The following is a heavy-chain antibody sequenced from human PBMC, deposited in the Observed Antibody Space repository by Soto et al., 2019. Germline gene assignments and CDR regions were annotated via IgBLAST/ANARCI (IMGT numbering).Heavy chain of an antibody. CDR3: AGCWGVVPATIVPWFDP. D-gene: IGHD2-2*01. J-gene: IGHJ5*02. Sequence: QVQLQQWGAGLLKPSETLSLTCAVYGGSFSDYYWSWIRQPPGKGLEWIGEINHSGGTNYNPSLKSPVTISVDTSKKHFSLRLTSMTAADTAVYYCAGCWGVVPATIVPWFDPWGQGTLVTVSS. CDR1: GGSFSDYY. CDR2: INHSGGT. V-gene: IGHV4-34*01.